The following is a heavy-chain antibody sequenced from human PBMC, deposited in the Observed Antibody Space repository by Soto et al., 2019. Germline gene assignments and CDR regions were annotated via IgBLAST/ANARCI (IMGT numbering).Heavy chain of an antibody. CDR3: AGTAGGCSSTSCYGMDV. CDR1: GYSFTSYW. D-gene: IGHD2-2*01. V-gene: IGHV5-51*01. Sequence: GESLKISCKGSGYSFTSYWIGWVRQMPGKGLEWMGIIYPGDSDTRYSPSFQGQVTISADKSISTAYLQWSSPKASDTAMYYCAGTAGGCSSTSCYGMDVWGQGTTVTVSS. J-gene: IGHJ6*02. CDR2: IYPGDSDT.